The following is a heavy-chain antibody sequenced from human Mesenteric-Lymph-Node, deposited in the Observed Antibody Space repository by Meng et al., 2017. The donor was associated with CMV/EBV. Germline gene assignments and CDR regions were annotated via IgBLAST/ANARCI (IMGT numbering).Heavy chain of an antibody. D-gene: IGHD3-22*01. CDR1: GFTFDDCA. Sequence: GGSLRLSCAASGFTFDDCAMHWVRQTPGKGLEWVSGINSNRDIIGYADSVKGRFTISRDNAKNSLYLQMNSLRVEDTAVYYCARGGYYDPFYWGQGTLVTVSS. CDR3: ARGGYYDPFY. CDR2: INSNRDII. J-gene: IGHJ4*02. V-gene: IGHV3-9*01.